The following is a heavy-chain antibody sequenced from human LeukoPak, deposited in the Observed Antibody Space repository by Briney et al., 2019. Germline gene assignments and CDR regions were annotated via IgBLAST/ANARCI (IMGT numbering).Heavy chain of an antibody. CDR3: ARGHSYYYDSSAYYPDFDY. V-gene: IGHV4-61*01. Sequence: SETLSLTCTVSGGSVSSRSYSWSWIRQPPGKGLEWIGYIYYSGSTNYSPSLKSRVTISVDKSKNQFSLKLSSVTAADTAVYYCARGHSYYYDSSAYYPDFDYWGQGTLVTVSS. CDR2: IYYSGST. J-gene: IGHJ4*02. D-gene: IGHD3-22*01. CDR1: GGSVSSRSYS.